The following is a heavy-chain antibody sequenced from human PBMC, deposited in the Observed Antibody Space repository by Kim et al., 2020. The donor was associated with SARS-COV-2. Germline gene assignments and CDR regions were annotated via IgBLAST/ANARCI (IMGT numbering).Heavy chain of an antibody. CDR1: GFSLSTSGVG. V-gene: IGHV2-5*02. CDR2: IYWDDDK. J-gene: IGHJ4*02. CDR3: AQYNVDTAMVKGSFDY. Sequence: SGPTLVNPTQTLTLTCTFSGFSLSTSGVGVGWIRQPPGKALEWLALIYWDDDKRYSPSLKSRLTITKDTSKNQVVLTMTNMDPVDTATYYCAQYNVDTAMVKGSFDYWGQGTLVTVSS. D-gene: IGHD5-18*01.